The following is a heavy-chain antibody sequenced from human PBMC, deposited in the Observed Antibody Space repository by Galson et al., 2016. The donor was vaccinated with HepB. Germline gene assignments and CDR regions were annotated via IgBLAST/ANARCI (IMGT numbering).Heavy chain of an antibody. Sequence: SLRLSCAASGFSFSAYGMHWVRQAPGKGLEWVAVLWYDGTNKYYAGSVKGRFTISRDNSKSTLYLQMDSLRVEDTAVYYCARGITTVTNQAYYDYWGQGTLVTVSS. CDR1: GFSFSAYG. D-gene: IGHD4-17*01. CDR3: ARGITTVTNQAYYDY. V-gene: IGHV3-33*01. J-gene: IGHJ4*02. CDR2: LWYDGTNK.